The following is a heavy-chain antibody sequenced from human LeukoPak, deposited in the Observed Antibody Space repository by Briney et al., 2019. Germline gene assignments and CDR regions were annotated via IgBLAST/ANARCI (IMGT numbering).Heavy chain of an antibody. CDR2: IYSGGST. CDR3: AKGFYDSPRSTRYYYYGMDV. Sequence: GSLRLSCAASGFTVSSNYMSWVRQAPGKGLEWVSVIYSGGSTYYADSVKSRFTISRDNSKNTLYLQMNSLRAEDTAVYYCAKGFYDSPRSTRYYYYGMDVWGQGTTVTVSS. CDR1: GFTVSSNY. V-gene: IGHV3-66*01. J-gene: IGHJ6*02. D-gene: IGHD3-9*01.